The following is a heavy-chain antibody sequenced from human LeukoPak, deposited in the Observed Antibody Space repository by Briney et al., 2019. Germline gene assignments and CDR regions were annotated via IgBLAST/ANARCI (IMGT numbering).Heavy chain of an antibody. D-gene: IGHD3-10*01. CDR1: GFTFSDHY. V-gene: IGHV3-11*04. CDR3: ASGVASYYYGSGSYPADY. CDR2: ISSSGSTI. J-gene: IGHJ4*02. Sequence: KTGGSLRLSCAASGFTFSDHYMSWIRQAPGKGLEWVSYISSSGSTIYYADSVKGRFTISRDNAKNSLYLQMNSLRAEDTAVYYCASGVASYYYGSGSYPADYWGQGTLVTVSS.